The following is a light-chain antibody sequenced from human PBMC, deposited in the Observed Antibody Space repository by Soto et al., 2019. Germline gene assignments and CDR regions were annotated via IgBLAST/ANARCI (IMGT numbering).Light chain of an antibody. CDR2: YNN. J-gene: IGLJ1*01. CDR3: AAWDDTLQRYV. Sequence: QSVLTQPPSASETPGQTVSISCSGTNSNIASNTVNWYQHLPGTTPELLIYYNNQRPSGVPDRFSGSKSGTSASLAISGLQSEDESDYYCAAWDDTLQRYVFGTGTKVNVL. V-gene: IGLV1-44*01. CDR1: NSNIASNT.